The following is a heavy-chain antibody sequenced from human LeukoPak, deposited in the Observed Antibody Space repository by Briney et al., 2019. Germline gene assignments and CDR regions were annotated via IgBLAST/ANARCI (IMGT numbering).Heavy chain of an antibody. CDR1: GGSFSGYY. CDR2: INHSGST. V-gene: IGHV4-34*01. D-gene: IGHD7-27*01. CDR3: ARVFSLGRPVYYYYYGMDV. Sequence: SETLSLTCAVYGGSFSGYYWSWIRQPPGKGMGWIGEINHSGSTNYNPSLKSRVTISVDTSKNQFSLKLSSVTAADTAVYYCARVFSLGRPVYYYYYGMDVWGQGTTVTVSS. J-gene: IGHJ6*02.